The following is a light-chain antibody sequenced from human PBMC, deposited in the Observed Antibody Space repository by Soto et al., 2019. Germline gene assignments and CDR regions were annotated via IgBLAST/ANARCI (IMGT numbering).Light chain of an antibody. Sequence: QSALTQPPSASGSPGQSVTISCTGTSSDVGGYNYVSWYQQHPDKVPKRIIYEVNKRPSGVPDRFSGSKSGNTASLTVSGLQAEDEGDYYCTSYAGGNNVFGTGTKLTVL. CDR1: SSDVGGYNY. J-gene: IGLJ1*01. CDR2: EVN. V-gene: IGLV2-8*01. CDR3: TSYAGGNNV.